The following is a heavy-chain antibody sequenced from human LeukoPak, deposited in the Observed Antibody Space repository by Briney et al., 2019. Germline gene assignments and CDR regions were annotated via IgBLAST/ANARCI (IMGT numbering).Heavy chain of an antibody. CDR1: GFTFSNYA. V-gene: IGHV3-23*01. D-gene: IGHD3-3*01. J-gene: IGHJ4*02. CDR2: ISGSGDGT. CDR3: ARGAQYYDFWSGYYPGLNYFDY. Sequence: GGSLRLSCAASGFTFSNYAMSWVRQAPGKGLEWVSLISGSGDGTYYADSVKGRFTISRDNSKNTLYLQMNSLRAEDTAVYYCARGAQYYDFWSGYYPGLNYFDYWGQGTLVTVSS.